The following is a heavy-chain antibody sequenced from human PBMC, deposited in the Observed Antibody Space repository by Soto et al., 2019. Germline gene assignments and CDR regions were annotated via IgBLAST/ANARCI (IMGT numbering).Heavy chain of an antibody. CDR3: AKPPPPYYYDSSGQGPFDY. J-gene: IGHJ4*02. CDR1: GFTFSSYA. CDR2: ISGSGGST. D-gene: IGHD3-22*01. V-gene: IGHV3-23*01. Sequence: PGGSLRLSCAASGFTFSSYAMSWVRQAPGKGLEWVSAISGSGGSTYYADSVKGRFTISRDNSKNTLYLQMNSLRAEDTAVYYCAKPPPPYYYDSSGQGPFDYWGQGTLVTVS.